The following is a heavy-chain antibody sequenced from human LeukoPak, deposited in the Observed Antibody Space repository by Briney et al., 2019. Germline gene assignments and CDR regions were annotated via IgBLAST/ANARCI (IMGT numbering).Heavy chain of an antibody. D-gene: IGHD2-21*02. Sequence: SETLSLTCTVTGDSISSYYWSWIRQPPGKGLEWIGYIYYSGSTNYNPSLKSRVTISVDTSKNQFSLKLSSVTAADTAVYYCARKVVVTDAFDYWGQGTLVTVSS. CDR3: ARKVVVTDAFDY. CDR2: IYYSGST. V-gene: IGHV4-59*01. J-gene: IGHJ4*02. CDR1: GDSISSYY.